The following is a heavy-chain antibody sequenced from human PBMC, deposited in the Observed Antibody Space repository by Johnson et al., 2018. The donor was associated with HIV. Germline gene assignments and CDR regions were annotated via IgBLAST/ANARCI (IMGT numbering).Heavy chain of an antibody. V-gene: IGHV3-30-3*02. CDR3: AKFASSTRTTGGDAFDI. CDR1: GFTFSSYA. D-gene: IGHD4-11*01. J-gene: IGHJ3*02. Sequence: QLVESGGGVVQPGRSLRLSCAASGFTFSSYAMHWVRQAPGKGLEWVAVISYDGSNKYYADSVKGRFTMSRDNSKNTLYLQMNSLRAEDTAIYYCAKFASSTRTTGGDAFDIWGQGTMVTVSS. CDR2: ISYDGSNK.